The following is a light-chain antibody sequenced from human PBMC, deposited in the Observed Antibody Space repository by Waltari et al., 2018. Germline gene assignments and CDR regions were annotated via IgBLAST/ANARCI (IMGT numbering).Light chain of an antibody. CDR1: NSAVGGYNY. Sequence: QSALTQPASVSGSPGQSIAISCTGTNSAVGGYNYVSWYQQLPGKAPKLIIYAVSILPSRLSDRFSDSKSGNTAALTISGLQAEDEAHYYCSSYTSSDTRVFGAGTKLTVL. CDR2: AVS. J-gene: IGLJ3*02. V-gene: IGLV2-14*01. CDR3: SSYTSSDTRV.